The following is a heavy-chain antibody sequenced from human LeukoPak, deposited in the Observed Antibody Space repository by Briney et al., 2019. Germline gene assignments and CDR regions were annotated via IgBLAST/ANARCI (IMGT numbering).Heavy chain of an antibody. Sequence: GGSLRLSCAASGFTFSSYTMNWVRQAPGKGLEWVSYISSSSSTIYYADSVKGRFTISRDNAKNSLNLQMNSLRVEDTAVYYCARERGPIDSWGQGTLVTVSS. CDR1: GFTFSSYT. D-gene: IGHD3-10*01. J-gene: IGHJ4*02. CDR2: ISSSSSTI. V-gene: IGHV3-48*04. CDR3: ARERGPIDS.